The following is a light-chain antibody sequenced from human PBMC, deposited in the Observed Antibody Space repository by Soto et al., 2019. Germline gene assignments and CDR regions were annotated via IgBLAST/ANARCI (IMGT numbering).Light chain of an antibody. CDR2: DAS. CDR3: QQYSDWPPRTT. Sequence: EIVLTQSPATLSVSPGERATLSCRASQGVNNNLAWYQQIPGQSPRLLIHDASTRATGVSARFSGSGSGTEFTLTISRLQSEDVAVYYCQQYSDWPPRTTFGQGTRLEMK. CDR1: QGVNNN. J-gene: IGKJ5*01. V-gene: IGKV3-15*01.